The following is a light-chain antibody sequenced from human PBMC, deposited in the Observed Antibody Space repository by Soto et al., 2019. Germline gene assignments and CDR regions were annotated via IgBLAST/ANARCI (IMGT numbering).Light chain of an antibody. CDR3: SSYTSSSTLEV. J-gene: IGLJ1*01. CDR1: SSDVGGYNY. V-gene: IGLV2-14*01. Sequence: QSVLTQPASVSGSPGQSITISCTGTSSDVGGYNYVSWYQQHPGKAPKLMIYDVSNRPSGVSNRFSGSKSGNTASLTISGLQAEDEAAYYCSSYTSSSTLEVFGTGTKLTVL. CDR2: DVS.